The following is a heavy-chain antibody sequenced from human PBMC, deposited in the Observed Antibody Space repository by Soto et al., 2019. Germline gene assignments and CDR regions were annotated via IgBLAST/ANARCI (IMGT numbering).Heavy chain of an antibody. Sequence: QVQLVQSGAEVKKPGASVKVSCKASGYTFTGYYMHWVRQAPGQGLEWMGWINPNSGGTNYAQKFPGWVTMTREPVIRTGLKGARRPGSCGQGVYYCARAQWLARYYGMDVWGQGTTVTVSS. CDR2: INPNSGGT. D-gene: IGHD6-19*01. CDR3: ARAQWLARYYGMDV. CDR1: GYTFTGYY. V-gene: IGHV1-2*04. J-gene: IGHJ6*02.